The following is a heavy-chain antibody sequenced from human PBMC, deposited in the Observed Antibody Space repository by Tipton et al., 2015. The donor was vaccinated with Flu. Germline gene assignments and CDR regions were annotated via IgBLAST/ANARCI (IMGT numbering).Heavy chain of an antibody. CDR3: ARKGDGYSYGYSAFDS. CDR1: RDSMRSDYF. V-gene: IGHV4-38-2*02. Sequence: TLSLTCTVSRDSMRSDYFWGWIRQAPGKGLEWIGEINHSGRNNFNSSLKSRVTISADTSKSQFSLRPTGATAADTGVYYCARKGDGYSYGYSAFDSWGQGTLVTVSS. D-gene: IGHD5-18*01. CDR2: INHSGRN. J-gene: IGHJ4*02.